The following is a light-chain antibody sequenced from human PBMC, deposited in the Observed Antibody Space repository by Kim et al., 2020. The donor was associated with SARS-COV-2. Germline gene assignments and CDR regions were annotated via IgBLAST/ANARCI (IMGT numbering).Light chain of an antibody. Sequence: QSVLTQPASVSGSPGQSISISCTGANSDVGGYDRVSWYQQYPGKAPKLMIYDVSKRPSGVSNRFSGSKSGNTASLTISGLQAEDEGDYYCTSYTSNSIFYVFGTGTKVTVL. CDR3: TSYTSNSIFYV. V-gene: IGLV2-14*03. J-gene: IGLJ1*01. CDR2: DVS. CDR1: NSDVGGYDR.